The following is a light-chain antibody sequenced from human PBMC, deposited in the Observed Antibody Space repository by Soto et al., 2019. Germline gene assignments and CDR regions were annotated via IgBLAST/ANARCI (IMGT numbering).Light chain of an antibody. V-gene: IGKV1-33*01. CDR1: QDISNY. Sequence: DIQMTQSAASLSSSVGYRVTGTCRASQDISNYLNWYQQKPGKAPKLLIYDASNLETGVPSRFSGSGSGTDFTFTISSLQPEDIATYYCQQYDNLPITFGQGTRLEIK. CDR3: QQYDNLPIT. J-gene: IGKJ5*01. CDR2: DAS.